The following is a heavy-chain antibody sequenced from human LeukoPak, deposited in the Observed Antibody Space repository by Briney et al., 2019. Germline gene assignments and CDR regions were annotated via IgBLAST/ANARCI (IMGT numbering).Heavy chain of an antibody. CDR1: GGSFSGYY. J-gene: IGHJ6*02. CDR2: INHSGST. V-gene: IGHV4-34*01. D-gene: IGHD5-18*01. Sequence: SETLSLTCAVYGGSFSGYYWSWLRQPPGKGLEWIGEINHSGSTNYNPSLKSRVTISVDTSKNQFSLKLSSVTAADTAVYYCARGRLNTAMVAAYYYGMDVWGQGTTVTVSS. CDR3: ARGRLNTAMVAAYYYGMDV.